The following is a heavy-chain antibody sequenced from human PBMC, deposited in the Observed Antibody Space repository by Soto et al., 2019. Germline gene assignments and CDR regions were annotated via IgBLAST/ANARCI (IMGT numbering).Heavy chain of an antibody. D-gene: IGHD3-10*01. CDR3: ARAGGSGSWKDAFDT. CDR1: GGFISSGGYY. CDR2: IYNTGST. V-gene: IGHV4-31*03. J-gene: IGHJ3*02. Sequence: QVQLQESGPGLVKPSQTLSLTCTVSGGFISSGGYYWSWIRQHPGKGLEWIGYIYNTGSTYYNPPLKSRVTISVDTSKNQFSLKLSSVTAADTAVYYCARAGGSGSWKDAFDTWGQGTMVTVSS.